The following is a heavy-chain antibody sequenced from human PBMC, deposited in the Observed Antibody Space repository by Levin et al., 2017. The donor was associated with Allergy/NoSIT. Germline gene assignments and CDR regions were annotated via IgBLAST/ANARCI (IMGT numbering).Heavy chain of an antibody. V-gene: IGHV5-51*01. D-gene: IGHD4-17*01. J-gene: IGHJ4*02. CDR3: ARLSDDYGDYVWAPNYFDY. CDR1: GYSFTSYW. Sequence: PGESLKISCKGSGYSFTSYWIGWVRQMPGKGLEWMGIIYPGDSDTRYSPSFQGQVTISADKSISTAYLQWSSLKASDTAMYYCARLSDDYGDYVWAPNYFDYWGQGTLVTVSS. CDR2: IYPGDSDT.